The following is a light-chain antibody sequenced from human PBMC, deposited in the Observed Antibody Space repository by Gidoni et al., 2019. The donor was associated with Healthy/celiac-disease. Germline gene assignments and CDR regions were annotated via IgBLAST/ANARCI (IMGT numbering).Light chain of an antibody. CDR2: GAS. Sequence: EIVLTQSPGNLSLSPGERATLSCRASQSVSSSYLAWYQQKPGQAPRLLIYGASSRATGIPDRFSGSGSGTEFTLTIRRLEPEDFAVYYCQQYGSSPPKTFGQGTKVEIK. J-gene: IGKJ1*01. V-gene: IGKV3-20*01. CDR3: QQYGSSPPKT. CDR1: QSVSSSY.